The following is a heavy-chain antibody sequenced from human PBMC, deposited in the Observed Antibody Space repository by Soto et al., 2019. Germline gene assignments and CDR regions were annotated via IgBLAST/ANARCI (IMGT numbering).Heavy chain of an antibody. D-gene: IGHD2-2*01. V-gene: IGHV1-69*01. J-gene: IGHJ6*01. Sequence: HVQLVQSGAEVKKPGSSVKVSCKASGGTFGSYAISWVRQAPGPGLEWMGGIIPIPGTANYAQKFQGRGTIAADESTSTAYMELSRLRSEDTAVYYCARSQGSSSSLEIYYYYYYGMDLWGQGPTVTVSS. CDR1: GGTFGSYA. CDR3: ARSQGSSSSLEIYYYYYYGMDL. CDR2: IIPIPGTA.